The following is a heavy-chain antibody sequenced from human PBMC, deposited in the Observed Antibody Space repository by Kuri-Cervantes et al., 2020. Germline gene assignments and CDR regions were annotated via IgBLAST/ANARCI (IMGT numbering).Heavy chain of an antibody. D-gene: IGHD6-19*01. CDR1: GFTFSSYS. CDR3: ARRNQVYSSGWYGSASSSMDV. Sequence: GSLRLSCAASGFTFSSYSMNWVRQAPGKGLEWIGEINHSGSTNYNPSLKSRVTISVDTSKNQFSLKLSSVTAADTAVYYCARRNQVYSSGWYGSASSSMDVWGQGTTVTVSS. J-gene: IGHJ6*02. CDR2: INHSGST. V-gene: IGHV4-34*01.